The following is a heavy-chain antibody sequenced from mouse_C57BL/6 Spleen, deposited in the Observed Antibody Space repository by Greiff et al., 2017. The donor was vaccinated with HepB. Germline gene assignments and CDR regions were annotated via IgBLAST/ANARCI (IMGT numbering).Heavy chain of an antibody. V-gene: IGHV5-6*02. Sequence: EVKLVESGGDLVKPGGSLKLSCAASGFTFSSYGMSWVRQTPDKRLEWVATISSGGSYTYYPDSVKGRFTISRDNAKNTPYLQMSSLKSEDTAMYYCSRRDYDYDDYYAMDYWGQGTSVTVSS. CDR3: SRRDYDYDDYYAMDY. D-gene: IGHD2-4*01. CDR2: ISSGGSYT. J-gene: IGHJ4*01. CDR1: GFTFSSYG.